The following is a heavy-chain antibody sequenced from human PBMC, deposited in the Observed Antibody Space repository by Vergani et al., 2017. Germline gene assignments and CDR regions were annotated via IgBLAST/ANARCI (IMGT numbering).Heavy chain of an antibody. Sequence: QVQLVQSGAEVKKPGASVKVSCKASGYTFTSYGISWVRQAPGQGLEWMGWISAYNGNTNYAQKRQGRVTMTTDTSTSTAYMELRSLRSDDTAVYYCARDPDIVVVPAAPYYYYYYGMAVWGQGTTVTVSS. CDR2: ISAYNGNT. CDR3: ARDPDIVVVPAAPYYYYYYGMAV. CDR1: GYTFTSYG. D-gene: IGHD2-2*01. V-gene: IGHV1-18*04. J-gene: IGHJ6*02.